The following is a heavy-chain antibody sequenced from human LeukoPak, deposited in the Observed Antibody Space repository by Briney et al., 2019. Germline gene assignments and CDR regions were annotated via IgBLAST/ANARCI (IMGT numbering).Heavy chain of an antibody. CDR2: TYYRSKWYN. V-gene: IGHV6-1*01. CDR1: GDSVSSNSAA. Sequence: RSQTLSLTCAISGDSVSSNSAAWNWIRQSPSRGLEWLGRTYYRSKWYNDYAVSVQSRITINPDTSKNQFSLQLNSVTPEDTAVYYCARVPWPAETYYYYYMDVWGKGTTVTVSS. CDR3: ARVPWPAETYYYYYMDV. J-gene: IGHJ6*03.